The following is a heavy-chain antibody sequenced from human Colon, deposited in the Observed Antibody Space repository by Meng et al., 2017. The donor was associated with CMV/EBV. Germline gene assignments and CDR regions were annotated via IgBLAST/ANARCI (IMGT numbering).Heavy chain of an antibody. D-gene: IGHD2-15*01. CDR3: VREAKVLVADTGLGYNWFDP. Sequence: GSLRLSCAVYGGSFSGYYWSWIRQPPGKGLEWIGEINHSGSTNYNPSLKSRVTISVDTSKNQFSLKLSSVTAADTALYYCVREAKVLVADTGLGYNWFDPWGQGTLVTVSS. CDR1: GGSFSGYY. J-gene: IGHJ5*02. CDR2: INHSGST. V-gene: IGHV4-34*01.